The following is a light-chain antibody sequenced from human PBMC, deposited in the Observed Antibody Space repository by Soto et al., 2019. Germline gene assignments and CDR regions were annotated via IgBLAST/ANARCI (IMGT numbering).Light chain of an antibody. J-gene: IGKJ1*01. Sequence: EVVMTQSPATLSVSTGDRATLSHRACLSVGSDLAWYQQIPGQAPMLVIYGASTRATGIPARFSGSGSGTEFTLTISSLQSEDFAVYFCQQYNNWPPWTFGQGTKVDIK. CDR1: LSVGSD. CDR2: GAS. CDR3: QQYNNWPPWT. V-gene: IGKV3-15*01.